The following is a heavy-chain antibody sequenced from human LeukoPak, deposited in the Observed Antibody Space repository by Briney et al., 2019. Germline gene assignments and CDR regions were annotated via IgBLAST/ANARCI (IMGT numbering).Heavy chain of an antibody. D-gene: IGHD3-22*01. J-gene: IGHJ4*02. CDR1: GFSLSTNGMR. Sequence: SGPTLVNPTQTLTLTCTFSGFSLSTNGMRVSWIRQPPGKALEWLARIDWDDDKFYSTSLKTRLTISKDTSKNQVILTMTNMDPVDTATYYCARMGYYNSSAYYYADWGQGTLVTVSS. CDR3: ARMGYYNSSAYYYAD. V-gene: IGHV2-70*04. CDR2: IDWDDDK.